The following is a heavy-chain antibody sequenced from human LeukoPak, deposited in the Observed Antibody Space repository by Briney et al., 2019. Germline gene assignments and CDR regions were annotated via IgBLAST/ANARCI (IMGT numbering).Heavy chain of an antibody. CDR3: TTDYVAVAGNFDY. CDR1: GFTFSNAW. D-gene: IGHD6-19*01. J-gene: IGHJ4*02. Sequence: GGSLRLPCAASGFTFSNAWMSWVRQAPGKGLEWVGRIKSKTDGGTTDYAAPVKGRFTISRDDSKNTLYLQMNSLKTEDTAVYYCTTDYVAVAGNFDYWGQGTLVTVSS. V-gene: IGHV3-15*01. CDR2: IKSKTDGGTT.